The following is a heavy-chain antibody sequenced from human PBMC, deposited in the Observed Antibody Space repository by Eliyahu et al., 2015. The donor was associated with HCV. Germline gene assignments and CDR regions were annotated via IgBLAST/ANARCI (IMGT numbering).Heavy chain of an antibody. V-gene: IGHV3-21*01. D-gene: IGHD1-26*01. CDR2: ISSSSNYI. Sequence: EVQLVESGGGLVKPGGSLRLSCAASXFTFSSYSMNWVRQAAGKGLEWVSSISSSSNYIYYADSVKGRFTISRDNAKNSLYLQMNSLRAEDTAVYYCAKDRGARDAFDIWGQGTMVTVSS. CDR1: XFTFSSYS. CDR3: AKDRGARDAFDI. J-gene: IGHJ3*02.